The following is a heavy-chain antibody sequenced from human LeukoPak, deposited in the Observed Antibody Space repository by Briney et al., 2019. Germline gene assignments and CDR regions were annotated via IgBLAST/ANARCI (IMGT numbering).Heavy chain of an antibody. CDR1: GFHFTTYW. V-gene: IGHV3-7*01. CDR3: ARPLMYYYGSETYFWFDP. D-gene: IGHD3-10*01. CDR2: IKQDGSEK. Sequence: GGTLRLSCAASGFHFTTYWMGWVRQAPGKGLEWVANIKQDGSEKYYVDSVKGRFTISRDNAKNSLSLQMNSLRAEDTAVYYCARPLMYYYGSETYFWFDPWGQGTLVTVSS. J-gene: IGHJ5*02.